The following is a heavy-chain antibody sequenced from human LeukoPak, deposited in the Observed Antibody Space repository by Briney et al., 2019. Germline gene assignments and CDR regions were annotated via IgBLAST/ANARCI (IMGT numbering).Heavy chain of an antibody. D-gene: IGHD2-2*01. CDR2: IYYSGRT. V-gene: IGHV4-39*01. J-gene: IGHJ4*02. CDR3: ARLYCSSTSCYSPYFDY. Sequence: SETLSLTCTVSGGSISSSNHFWGWIRQPPGKGLEWIGNIYYSGRTYYNPSLKGRVTLSVDTSKNQFSLKLSSVTAADTAVYYCARLYCSSTSCYSPYFDYWGQGTLVTVSS. CDR1: GGSISSSNHF.